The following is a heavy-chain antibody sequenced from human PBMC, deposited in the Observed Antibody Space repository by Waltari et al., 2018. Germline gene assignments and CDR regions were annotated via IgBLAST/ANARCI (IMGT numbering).Heavy chain of an antibody. V-gene: IGHV1-46*03. D-gene: IGHD3-3*02. J-gene: IGHJ6*02. Sequence: QVQLVQSGAEVKKPGASVKVSCRTSGDTFSSYFIFWVRQAPGQGLEWMGIINPSDGGTNYPQKFQDRVTMTRDTSTSTVYRELRSLRSEDTAVYYCTRDKLDYYNGMDVWGQGTTVTVSS. CDR1: GDTFSSYF. CDR2: INPSDGGT. CDR3: TRDKLDYYNGMDV.